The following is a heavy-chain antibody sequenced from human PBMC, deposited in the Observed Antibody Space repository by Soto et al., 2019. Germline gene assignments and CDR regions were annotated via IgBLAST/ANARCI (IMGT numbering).Heavy chain of an antibody. CDR2: ISGSGGST. J-gene: IGHJ4*02. D-gene: IGHD3-16*02. CDR1: GFTFSSYA. CDR3: AKRHDYVWGSYRDY. V-gene: IGHV3-23*01. Sequence: GGSLRLSCAASGFTFSSYAMSWVRQAPGKGLEWVSAISGSGGSTYYADSVKGRFTISRDNSKNTLYLQMNSLRAEDTAVYYCAKRHDYVWGSYRDYWGQGTLVTVSS.